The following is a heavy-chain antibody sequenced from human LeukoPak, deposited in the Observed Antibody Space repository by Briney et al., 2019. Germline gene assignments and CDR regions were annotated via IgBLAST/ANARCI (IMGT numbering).Heavy chain of an antibody. Sequence: GGTLRLSCAASGFTFSNYGMSWVRQAPGKGLEWVSSIIASGSSTYYADSVKGRFTISRDNSRKTLYLQMNSLRAEDTAVYYCAKDPTDFDSSGQTYFDYWGQGSLVTVSS. CDR3: AKDPTDFDSSGQTYFDY. V-gene: IGHV3-23*01. CDR2: IIASGSST. J-gene: IGHJ4*02. D-gene: IGHD3-22*01. CDR1: GFTFSNYG.